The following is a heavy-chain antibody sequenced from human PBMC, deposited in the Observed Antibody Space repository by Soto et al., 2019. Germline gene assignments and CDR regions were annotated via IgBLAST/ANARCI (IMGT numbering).Heavy chain of an antibody. D-gene: IGHD1-26*01. V-gene: IGHV3-30*18. J-gene: IGHJ4*02. Sequence: GGSLRLSCGASGFIFSSFGMHWVRQTPGKGLEWVGVISYDGSNKYYVDSVKGRFIISRDNSKNTLYLQMNSLRAEDTAVYYCAKGDWYSGGSYPFDYWGQGALVTSPQ. CDR3: AKGDWYSGGSYPFDY. CDR2: ISYDGSNK. CDR1: GFIFSSFG.